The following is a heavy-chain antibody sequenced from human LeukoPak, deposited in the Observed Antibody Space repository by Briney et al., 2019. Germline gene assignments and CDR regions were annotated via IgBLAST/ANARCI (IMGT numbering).Heavy chain of an antibody. V-gene: IGHV4-31*03. J-gene: IGHJ6*02. Sequence: SETLSLTCTVSGGSISSGGYYWSWIRQHPGKGLEWIGYIYYSGSTYYNPSLKSRVTISVDTSKNQFSLKLSSVPAADTAVYYCARGGYYYSCGMDVWGQGTTVTVSS. D-gene: IGHD1-26*01. CDR1: GGSISSGGYY. CDR3: ARGGYYYSCGMDV. CDR2: IYYSGST.